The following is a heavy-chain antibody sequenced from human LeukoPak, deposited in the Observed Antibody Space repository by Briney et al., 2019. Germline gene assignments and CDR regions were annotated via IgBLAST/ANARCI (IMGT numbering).Heavy chain of an antibody. D-gene: IGHD6-13*01. Sequence: PGGSLRLSCAASGFSLSEYCMHWVRQAPGKGLEWVAVISYDGSNKYYADSVKGRFTISRDNSKNTLYLQMNSLRAEDTAVYYCARSAAGVVYWGQGTLVTVSS. V-gene: IGHV3-30*06. CDR2: ISYDGSNK. J-gene: IGHJ4*02. CDR1: GFSLSEYC. CDR3: ARSAAGVVY.